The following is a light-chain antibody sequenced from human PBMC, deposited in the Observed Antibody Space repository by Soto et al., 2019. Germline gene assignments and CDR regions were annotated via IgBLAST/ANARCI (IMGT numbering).Light chain of an antibody. J-gene: IGKJ1*01. V-gene: IGKV3-20*01. CDR2: GAS. CDR3: QQYGSSRT. CDR1: QSVSSSY. Sequence: IVRMESAGTLSLSPGERATLSCRASQSVSSSYLAWYQQKPGQAPRLLIYGASSRATGIPDRFSGSGSGTDFTLSISRLQPEDFAVDDCQQYGSSRTFCQGTKVDI.